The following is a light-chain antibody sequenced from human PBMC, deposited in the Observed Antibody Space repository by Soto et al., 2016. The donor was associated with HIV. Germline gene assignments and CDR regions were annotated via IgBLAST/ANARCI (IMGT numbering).Light chain of an antibody. CDR3: QVWDSSGDHEV. J-gene: IGLJ1*01. Sequence: YVLTQSPSVSVAPGKTARITCGGNNIXSKSVHWYQQKPGQAPVLVVYDDTDRPSGIPERFSGSNSGTTATLTINRVEAGDEADYYCQVWDSSGDHEVFGNGTKVTVL. CDR2: DDT. CDR1: NIXSKS. V-gene: IGLV3-21*03.